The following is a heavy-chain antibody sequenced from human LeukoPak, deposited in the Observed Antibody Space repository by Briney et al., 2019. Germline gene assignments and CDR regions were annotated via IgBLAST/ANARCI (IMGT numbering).Heavy chain of an antibody. D-gene: IGHD6-13*01. CDR1: GGSISSCGYY. Sequence: PSQTLSLTCTVSGGSISSCGYYWSWIRQHPGKGLEWIGYIYYSGSTYYNPSLKSRVTISVDTSKNQFSLKLSSVTAADTAVYYCARGENSSSSCYFDYWGQGTLVTVSS. CDR2: IYYSGST. J-gene: IGHJ4*02. CDR3: ARGENSSSSCYFDY. V-gene: IGHV4-31*03.